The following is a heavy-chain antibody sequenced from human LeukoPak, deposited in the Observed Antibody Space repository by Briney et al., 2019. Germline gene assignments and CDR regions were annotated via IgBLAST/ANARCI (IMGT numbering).Heavy chain of an antibody. CDR3: ARILHCSGITSCSPAGFDY. D-gene: IGHD2-15*01. CDR2: INTNSGNP. CDR1: GYTFTSYA. J-gene: IGHJ4*02. Sequence: ASVKVSCKASGYTFTSYAMNWVRQAPGQGLEWIGWINTNSGNPTYAQGFRGRFVFSLDTSVSTAYLQITSLETEDTAVYYCARILHCSGITSCSPAGFDYWGQGTLVTVSS. V-gene: IGHV7-4-1*02.